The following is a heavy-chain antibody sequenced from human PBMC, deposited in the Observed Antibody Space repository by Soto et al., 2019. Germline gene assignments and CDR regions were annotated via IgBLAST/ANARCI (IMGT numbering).Heavy chain of an antibody. Sequence: SVKVSCKASGGTFSSYAISWVRQAPGQGLEWKGGIIPIFGTANYAQKFQGRVTITADESTSTAYMELSSLRSEDTAVYYCASAFGEITYYFDYWGQGTLVTVSS. D-gene: IGHD3-10*01. CDR1: GGTFSSYA. CDR2: IIPIFGTA. J-gene: IGHJ4*02. CDR3: ASAFGEITYYFDY. V-gene: IGHV1-69*13.